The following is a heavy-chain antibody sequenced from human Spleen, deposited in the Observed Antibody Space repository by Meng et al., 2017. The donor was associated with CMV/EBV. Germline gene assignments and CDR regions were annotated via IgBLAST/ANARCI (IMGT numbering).Heavy chain of an antibody. CDR3: ARGYDSSGYDHLYYYYAMDV. V-gene: IGHV4-38-2*02. CDR2: ISHGEST. Sequence: GSLRLSCTVSGYSISSGYYWGWIRQPPGKGREWIGSISHGESTYYKPSLKSRVTISMDTPKNQFSLKLSSVTAADTAVYYCARGYDSSGYDHLYYYYAMDVWGQGTMVTVSS. J-gene: IGHJ6*02. D-gene: IGHD3-22*01. CDR1: GYSISSGYY.